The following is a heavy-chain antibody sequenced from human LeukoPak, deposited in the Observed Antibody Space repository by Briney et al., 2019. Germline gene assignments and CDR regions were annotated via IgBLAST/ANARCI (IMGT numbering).Heavy chain of an antibody. D-gene: IGHD6-13*01. J-gene: IGHJ4*02. CDR3: ERDSIAAASIMDY. Sequence: AGGSLRLACAASGSTVSSYGMHWVRQAPGKGLEWVAVIWYDGSNKYYADSVKGRFTISRDKSKNTLYLQMNSLRAEDTAVYYCERDSIAAASIMDYWGQGTLVTVSS. CDR1: GSTVSSYG. V-gene: IGHV3-33*01. CDR2: IWYDGSNK.